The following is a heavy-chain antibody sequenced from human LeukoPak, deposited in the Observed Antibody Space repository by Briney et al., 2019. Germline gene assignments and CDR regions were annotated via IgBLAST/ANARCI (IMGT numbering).Heavy chain of an antibody. CDR1: GGTCSSYA. CDR2: IIPILGIA. J-gene: IGHJ6*02. V-gene: IGHV1-69*04. D-gene: IGHD2-15*01. CDR3: AHPLLLDYYYGMDV. Sequence: GASVKVSCKASGGTCSSYAISWVRQAPGQGLEWMGRIIPILGIANYAQKFQGRVTITADKSTSTAYMELSSLRSEDTAVYYCAHPLLLDYYYGMDVWGQGTTVTVSS.